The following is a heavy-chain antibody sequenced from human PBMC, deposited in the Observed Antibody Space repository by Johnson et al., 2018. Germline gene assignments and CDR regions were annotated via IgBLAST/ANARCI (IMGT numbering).Heavy chain of an antibody. Sequence: VQLLETGGDLVKPGGSLRLSCVAAGFTFRNYYMSWIRQAPGKGLEWVSYISANGDTTYHADSVKGRFTISRDNSKNTLYVQMNSQRAEDTAVYYCAKNPYYMDVWGKGTTVTVSS. V-gene: IGHV3-11*01. J-gene: IGHJ6*03. CDR3: AKNPYYMDV. CDR1: GFTFRNYY. CDR2: ISANGDTT.